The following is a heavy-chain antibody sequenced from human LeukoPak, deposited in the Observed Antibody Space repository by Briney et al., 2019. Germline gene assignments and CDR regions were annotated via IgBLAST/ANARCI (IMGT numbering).Heavy chain of an antibody. D-gene: IGHD5-18*01. CDR3: ARDKVGYTYGYVRAHYGMDV. Sequence: GSLRLSCVASGFNVSNNYMSWVRQAPGKGLEWVSVINSGGSTNYADSVKGRFIISKDNSKSTLFLQMNSLRAEDTAVYYCARDKVGYTYGYVRAHYGMDVWGQGTTVIVSS. V-gene: IGHV3-66*01. CDR1: GFNVSNNY. J-gene: IGHJ6*02. CDR2: INSGGST.